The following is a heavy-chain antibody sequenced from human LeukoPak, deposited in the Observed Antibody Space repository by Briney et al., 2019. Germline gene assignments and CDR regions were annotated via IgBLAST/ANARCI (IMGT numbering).Heavy chain of an antibody. CDR2: IIPIFGTA. Sequence: GSSVKVSCKASGGTFSSYAISWVRQAPGQGLEWMGGIIPIFGTANYAQKFQGRVTITADESTSTAYMELSSLRSEDTAVYYCATRGYSGYDWAFDIWGQGTMVTVSS. J-gene: IGHJ3*02. CDR1: GGTFSSYA. CDR3: ATRGYSGYDWAFDI. D-gene: IGHD5-12*01. V-gene: IGHV1-69*01.